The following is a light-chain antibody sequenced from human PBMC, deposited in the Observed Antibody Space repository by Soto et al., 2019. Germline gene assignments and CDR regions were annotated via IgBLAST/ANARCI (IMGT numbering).Light chain of an antibody. J-gene: IGKJ1*01. Sequence: EIVLTQSPGTLSLSPGERATLSCRASQSVSNNFLAWDHQKPGRAPRLVIYGASSRATGIPDRFSGSGYGADFTLTIRRLEPEDFAVYYCQQYGTSPWTFGQGTRVEIK. CDR2: GAS. V-gene: IGKV3-20*01. CDR1: QSVSNNF. CDR3: QQYGTSPWT.